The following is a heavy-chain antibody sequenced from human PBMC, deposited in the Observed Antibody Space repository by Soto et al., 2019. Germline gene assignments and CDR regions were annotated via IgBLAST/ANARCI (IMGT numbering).Heavy chain of an antibody. CDR2: INPSDGST. D-gene: IGHD5-18*01. CDR1: GYTFTSYY. CDR3: ARDGSLDTAMSSNWFDP. V-gene: IGHV1-46*03. Sequence: GASVKVSCKASGYTFTSYYMHWVRQAPGQGLEWMGIINPSDGSTSYAQKLQGRVTMTRDTSTSTVYIELSSLRSEDTAVYYCARDGSLDTAMSSNWFDPWGQGTLVTVSS. J-gene: IGHJ5*02.